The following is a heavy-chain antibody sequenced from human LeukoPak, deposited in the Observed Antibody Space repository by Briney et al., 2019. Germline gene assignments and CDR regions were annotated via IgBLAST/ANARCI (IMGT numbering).Heavy chain of an antibody. CDR3: ARPYYYDSRIDP. CDR1: GGSISSRGYY. J-gene: IGHJ5*02. Sequence: SETLSLTCTVSGGSISSRGYYWSWIRQHPGKGLEWIGYIYYSGSTDYNPSLKSRLTISVDTSKNQFSLKLSSVTAADTAVYYCARPYYYDSRIDPWGQGTLVTVSS. D-gene: IGHD3-22*01. V-gene: IGHV4-30-4*08. CDR2: IYYSGST.